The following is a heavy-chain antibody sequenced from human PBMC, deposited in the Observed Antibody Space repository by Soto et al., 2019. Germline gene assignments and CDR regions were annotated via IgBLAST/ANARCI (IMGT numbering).Heavy chain of an antibody. J-gene: IGHJ4*02. V-gene: IGHV3-74*01. Sequence: GGSLRLSCAASGFTLGNYWMHWVRQSPGKGLMWVARIKSDGSSSSYADSVKGRFTISRDNAKNTLYLQMNGLGAEDSAVYYCTRAIVGGNGHFDYWGQGTLVTVSS. CDR2: IKSDGSSS. CDR1: GFTLGNYW. CDR3: TRAIVGGNGHFDY. D-gene: IGHD1-26*01.